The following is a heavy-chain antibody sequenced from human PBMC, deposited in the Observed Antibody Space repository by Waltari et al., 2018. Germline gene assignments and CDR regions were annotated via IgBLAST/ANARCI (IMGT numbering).Heavy chain of an antibody. D-gene: IGHD4-4*01. V-gene: IGHV1-69*01. CDR3: ARRNTVTPSYWYFDL. CDR1: RGTFSTYA. Sequence: QVQLVQSGAEVKKPGSSVKVSCKASRGTFSTYAIRWVRQAPGQGLEWMGGIIPIFGTANYAQKFQGRVTITADESTSTAYMELSSLRSEDTAVYYCARRNTVTPSYWYFDLWGRGTLVTVSS. J-gene: IGHJ2*01. CDR2: IIPIFGTA.